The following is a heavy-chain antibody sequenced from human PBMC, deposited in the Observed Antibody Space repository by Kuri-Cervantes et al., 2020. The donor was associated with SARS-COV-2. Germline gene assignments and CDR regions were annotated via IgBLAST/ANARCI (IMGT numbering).Heavy chain of an antibody. CDR3: AKDWGRGYAYNFDNGAYYYVTCGADY. V-gene: IGHV3-30*02. CDR1: GFTFRNYG. Sequence: GESLKISCAASGFTFRNYGMHWVRQAPGKGLEWVAVIWYDGTNKYYEDSVKGRFIISRDNSQGTLYLQMNGLRAEDTAVYYCAKDWGRGYAYNFDNGAYYYVTCGADYWGQGTLVTVSS. D-gene: IGHD5-12*01. CDR2: IWYDGTNK. J-gene: IGHJ4*02.